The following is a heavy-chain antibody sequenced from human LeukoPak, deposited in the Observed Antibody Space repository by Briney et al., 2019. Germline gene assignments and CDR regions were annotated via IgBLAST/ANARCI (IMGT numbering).Heavy chain of an antibody. J-gene: IGHJ5*02. D-gene: IGHD3-9*01. CDR2: INSDNGNT. CDR3: ARAPYDFLTGFSLNWFDP. V-gene: IGHV1-3*04. Sequence: ASVKVSCKASGYTFTTYAMHWVRQAPGQRLEWMGWINSDNGNTKYSQKFQGRVTITRDTSAYTAYMELRSLSSADTAVYFCARAPYDFLTGFSLNWFDPWGQGTLVTVSP. CDR1: GYTFTTYA.